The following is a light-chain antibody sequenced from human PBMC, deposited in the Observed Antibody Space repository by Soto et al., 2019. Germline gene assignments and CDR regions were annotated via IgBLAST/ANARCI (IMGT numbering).Light chain of an antibody. Sequence: LTQPLSVSESPGKTVTISCTRSSGTIVSGYVQWFQQRPGSAPTTVIYENNQRPSGVPDRFSGSIDSSSNSASLTISGLKTEDEADYYCQSYGSSNPWVFGGRTKLTVL. CDR1: SGTIVSGY. CDR3: QSYGSSNPWV. V-gene: IGLV6-57*04. CDR2: ENN. J-gene: IGLJ3*02.